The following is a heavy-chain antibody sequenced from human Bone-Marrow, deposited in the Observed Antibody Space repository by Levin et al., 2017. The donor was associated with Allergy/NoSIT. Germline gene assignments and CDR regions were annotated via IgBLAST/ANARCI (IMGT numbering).Heavy chain of an antibody. CDR2: LSYDGSNR. V-gene: IGHV3-30*18. D-gene: IGHD3-10*01. J-gene: IGHJ4*02. CDR3: AKDPTYYGSGGLYYGRSFGAREWGY. CDR1: GYTFSSYG. Sequence: GESLKISCAASGYTFSSYGMHWVRQAPGKGLEWVAVLSYDGSNRYYADSVKGRFTISRDNSKNTLYLQMNSLRAEDTAVYYCAKDPTYYGSGGLYYGRSFGAREWGYWGQGTLVTVSS.